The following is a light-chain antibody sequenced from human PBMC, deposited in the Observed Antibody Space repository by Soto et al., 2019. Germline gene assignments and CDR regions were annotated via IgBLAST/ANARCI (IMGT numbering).Light chain of an antibody. CDR3: QQRSNWPPIT. CDR2: DTS. V-gene: IGKV3-11*01. CDR1: QSIAGY. J-gene: IGKJ5*01. Sequence: EIVFTQSPATLALYPGERAKLSCRASQSIAGYLAWYQKKPGQAPRLLIYDTSNRVTGVPARFSGSGSGTDFTLSISSLEPEDFAVYYCQQRSNWPPITFGQGTRREIK.